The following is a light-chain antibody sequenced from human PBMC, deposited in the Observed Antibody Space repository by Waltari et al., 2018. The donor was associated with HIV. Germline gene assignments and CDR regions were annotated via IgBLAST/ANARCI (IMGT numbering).Light chain of an antibody. V-gene: IGLV2-14*01. J-gene: IGLJ2*01. CDR2: EVS. CDR3: SSYTTTSNVEL. Sequence: SALHQPASVSGSPGQSITISCPGSSSDVGGYNFVPWYQQHPGKAPKLMVYEVSNPPSGVSNRFSGSKSGNTASLTISGLQAEDEAVYYCSSYTTTSNVELFGGGTKLTVL. CDR1: SSDVGGYNF.